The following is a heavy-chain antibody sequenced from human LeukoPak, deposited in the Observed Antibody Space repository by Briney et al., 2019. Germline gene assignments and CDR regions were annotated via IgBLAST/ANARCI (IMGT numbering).Heavy chain of an antibody. D-gene: IGHD3-22*01. V-gene: IGHV3-23*01. CDR1: GFTFSSYA. CDR3: AKDRWYDSRVLSYYFDY. CDR2: ISGSGGST. Sequence: GGSLRLSCAASGFTFSSYAMSWVRQAPGKGLEWVSAISGSGGSTYYADSVKGRFTISRDNSKNTLYLQMNSLRAEDTAVYYCAKDRWYDSRVLSYYFDYWGQGPLDTVSS. J-gene: IGHJ4*02.